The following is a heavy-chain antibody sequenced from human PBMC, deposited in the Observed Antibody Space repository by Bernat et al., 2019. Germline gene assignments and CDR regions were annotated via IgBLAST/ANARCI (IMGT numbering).Heavy chain of an antibody. CDR1: GFTFSSYG. D-gene: IGHD2-21*01. V-gene: IGHV3-30*18. Sequence: QVQLVESGGGVVQPGRSLRLSCAASGFTFSSYGMHWVRQAPGKGLEWVAVISYDGSNKYYADSVKGRFTISRDNSKNTLYLQMNSLRAEDTAVYYCAKDHHPEDPVMGNWLDPWGQGTLVTVSS. CDR2: ISYDGSNK. J-gene: IGHJ5*02. CDR3: AKDHHPEDPVMGNWLDP.